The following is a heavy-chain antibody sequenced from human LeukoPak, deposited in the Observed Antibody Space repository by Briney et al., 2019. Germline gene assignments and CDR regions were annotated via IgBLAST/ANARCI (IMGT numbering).Heavy chain of an antibody. CDR2: IKHDGSDK. V-gene: IGHV3-7*04. J-gene: IGHJ4*02. Sequence: GGSLRLSCAASGCTFSSYWMSWVRQAPGKGLEWVANIKHDGSDKYYVDSVKGRSTISRDNAENSLYPQNTRLRAEDTAIYYCARSQSLGYWGQGTLVTVSS. CDR3: ARSQSLGY. CDR1: GCTFSSYW.